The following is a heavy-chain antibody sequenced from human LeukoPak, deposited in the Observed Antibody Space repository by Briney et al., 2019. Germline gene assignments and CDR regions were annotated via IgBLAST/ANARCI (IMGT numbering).Heavy chain of an antibody. Sequence: GGSLRLSCAASGFTVSSNYMSWVRQAPGKGLEWVSVIYSGGSRYYADSVKGRFTISRDNSKNTLYLQMNSLRAEDTAVYYCARENRYNWFDPWGQGTLVTVSS. J-gene: IGHJ5*02. CDR1: GFTVSSNY. CDR3: ARENRYNWFDP. CDR2: IYSGGSR. V-gene: IGHV3-66*01.